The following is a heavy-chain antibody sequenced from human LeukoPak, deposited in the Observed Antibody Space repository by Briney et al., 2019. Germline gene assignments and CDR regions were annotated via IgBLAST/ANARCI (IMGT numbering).Heavy chain of an antibody. D-gene: IGHD2-2*01. CDR2: IYYSGST. CDR1: GGSISSSSYY. J-gene: IGHJ5*02. CDR3: ARYSSSQGWFDP. V-gene: IGHV4-39*01. Sequence: PSETLSLTCTVSGGSISSSSYYWGWIRQPPGKGLEWIGSIYYSGSTYYNPSLKSRVTISVDTSKNQFSLRLTSVTAADTAVYYCARYSSSQGWFDPWGQGTLVTVSS.